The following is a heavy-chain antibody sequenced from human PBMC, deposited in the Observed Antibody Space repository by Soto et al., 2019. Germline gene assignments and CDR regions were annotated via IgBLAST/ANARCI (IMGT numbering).Heavy chain of an antibody. CDR1: GFIFNNYA. Sequence: GGSLRLSCAASGFIFNNYAMNWVRQAPGKGLEWVANIKQDGSEKYYVDSVKGRFTISRDNAKNSLYLQMNSLRAEDTAVYYCARVPEGLERRVYFDYWGQVTLVTVSS. J-gene: IGHJ4*02. D-gene: IGHD1-1*01. CDR2: IKQDGSEK. CDR3: ARVPEGLERRVYFDY. V-gene: IGHV3-7*01.